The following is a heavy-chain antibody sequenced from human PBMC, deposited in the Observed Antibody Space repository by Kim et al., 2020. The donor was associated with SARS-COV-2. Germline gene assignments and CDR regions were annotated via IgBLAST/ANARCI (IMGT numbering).Heavy chain of an antibody. J-gene: IGHJ4*02. CDR3: ARGRPMVRGLAFDY. CDR1: GYTFTSYA. V-gene: IGHV1-3*01. D-gene: IGHD3-10*01. Sequence: ASVKVSCKASGYTFTSYAMQRVREAPGQRLEWMGWINAGNGNTKYSQKFQGRVTITRHTSASTAYMELSSLRSEDTAVYYCARGRPMVRGLAFDYWGQGTLVTVSS. CDR2: INAGNGNT.